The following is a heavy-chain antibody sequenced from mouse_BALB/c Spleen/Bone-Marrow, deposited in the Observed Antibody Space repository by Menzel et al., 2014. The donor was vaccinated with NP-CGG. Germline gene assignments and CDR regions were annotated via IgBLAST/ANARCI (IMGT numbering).Heavy chain of an antibody. CDR1: GYTFTSYW. Sequence: KQSGSELVRPGASVKLSCKASGYTFTSYWMHWVKQRHGQGLEWIGNIYPGSGSTNYDEKFKSKGTLTVDTSSSTAYMHLSSLTSEDSAVYYCTRVGYYGLAWFAYWGQGTLVTVSA. CDR2: IYPGSGST. D-gene: IGHD1-2*01. J-gene: IGHJ3*01. CDR3: TRVGYYGLAWFAY. V-gene: IGHV1S22*01.